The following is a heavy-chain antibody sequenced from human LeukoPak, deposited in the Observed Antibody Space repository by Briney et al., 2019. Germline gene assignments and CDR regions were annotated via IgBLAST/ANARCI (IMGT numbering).Heavy chain of an antibody. CDR2: INSDGSST. J-gene: IGHJ4*02. CDR1: GFTFSSYA. CDR3: ARYKDPRYYYDSSGYDY. Sequence: GRSLRLSCAASGFTFSSYAMHWVRQAPGKGLVWVSRINSDGSSTSYADSVKGRFTISRDNAKNTLYLQMNSLRAEDTAVYYCARYKDPRYYYDSSGYDYWGQGTLVTVSS. D-gene: IGHD3-22*01. V-gene: IGHV3-74*01.